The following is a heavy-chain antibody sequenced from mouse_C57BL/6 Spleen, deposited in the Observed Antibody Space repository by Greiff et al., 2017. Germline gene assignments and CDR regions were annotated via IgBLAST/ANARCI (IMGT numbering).Heavy chain of an antibody. CDR2: ISDGGSYT. V-gene: IGHV5-4*03. CDR3: AGLRPDFDY. CDR1: GFTFSSYA. Sequence: DVMLVESGGGLVKPGGSLKLSCAASGFTFSSYAMSWVRQTPEKRLEWVATISDGGSYTYYPDNVKGRFTISRDNAKNNLYLQMSHLKSEDTAMYYCAGLRPDFDYWGQGTTLTVSS. J-gene: IGHJ2*01. D-gene: IGHD2-4*01.